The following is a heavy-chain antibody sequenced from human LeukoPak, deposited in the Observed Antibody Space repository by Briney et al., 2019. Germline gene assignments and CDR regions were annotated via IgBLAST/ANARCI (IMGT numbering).Heavy chain of an antibody. D-gene: IGHD4-17*01. CDR1: GGSISSYY. V-gene: IGHV4-59*01. Sequence: SETLSLTCTVSGGSISSYYWSWIRQPPGKGLEWIGYTYYSGSTNYNPSLKSRVTISVDTSKNQFSLKLSSVTAADTAVYYCARGPTLDPWGQGTLVTVSS. J-gene: IGHJ5*02. CDR3: ARGPTLDP. CDR2: TYYSGST.